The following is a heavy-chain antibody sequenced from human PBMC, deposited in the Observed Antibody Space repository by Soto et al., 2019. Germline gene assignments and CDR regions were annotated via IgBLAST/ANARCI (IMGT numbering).Heavy chain of an antibody. CDR3: ARDLRKKGGGHYYYYYMDV. V-gene: IGHV4-59*01. CDR1: GGSISSYY. J-gene: IGHJ6*03. D-gene: IGHD3-10*01. CDR2: IYYSGST. Sequence: SETLSLTCTVSGGSISSYYWSWIRQPPGKGLEWIGYIYYSGSTNYNPSLKSRVTISVDTSKNQFSLKLSSVTAADTAVYYCARDLRKKGGGHYYYYYMDVWGKGTTVTVSS.